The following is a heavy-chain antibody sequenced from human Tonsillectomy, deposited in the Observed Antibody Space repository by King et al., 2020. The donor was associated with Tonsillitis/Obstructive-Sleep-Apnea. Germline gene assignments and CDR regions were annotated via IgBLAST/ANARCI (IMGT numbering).Heavy chain of an antibody. V-gene: IGHV3-15*01. Sequence: VQLVESGGGLVKPGGSLRLSWVASGFTFRNAWMSGVRQAPGKGLEWVGGIKSKTDGGTTDYSAPVKGRFTISRDDSKNTLYLQMNSLKTEDTAVYYCTTDSGYSSGWYSYYMGYWGQGTLVTVSS. J-gene: IGHJ4*02. D-gene: IGHD6-19*01. CDR3: TTDSGYSSGWYSYYMGY. CDR2: IKSKTDGGTT. CDR1: GFTFRNAW.